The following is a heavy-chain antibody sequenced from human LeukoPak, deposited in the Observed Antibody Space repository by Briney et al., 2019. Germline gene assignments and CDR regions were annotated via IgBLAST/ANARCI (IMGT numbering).Heavy chain of an antibody. CDR2: ISWDSGSI. CDR1: GFTFDDYA. J-gene: IGHJ6*02. V-gene: IGHV3-9*01. Sequence: GGSLRLSCAASGFTFDDYAMPWVRQAPGKGLEWVSGISWDSGSIGYADSVKGRFTISRDNAKNSLYLQMNSLRAEDTALYYCAKDNYYYYYGMDVWDQGTTVTVSS. CDR3: AKDNYYYYYGMDV.